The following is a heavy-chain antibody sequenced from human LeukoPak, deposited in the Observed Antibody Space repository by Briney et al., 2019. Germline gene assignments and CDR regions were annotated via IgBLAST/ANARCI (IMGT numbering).Heavy chain of an antibody. CDR3: AGDGVGVLPGDAFDI. CDR1: GSSFSTHS. D-gene: IGHD1-26*01. CDR2: INLDGTDI. V-gene: IGHV3-21*05. J-gene: IGHJ3*02. Sequence: GGSLRLSCAASGSSFSTHSMNWVRQAPGKGLEWISFINLDGTDIHYGESVKGRFTISRDNAKNSLYLQMHTLRAEDTAVYYCAGDGVGVLPGDAFDIWSQGTMVTVSS.